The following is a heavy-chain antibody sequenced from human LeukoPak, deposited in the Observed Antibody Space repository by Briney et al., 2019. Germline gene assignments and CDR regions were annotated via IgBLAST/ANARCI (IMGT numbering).Heavy chain of an antibody. CDR3: ARENYYDSSGFDY. CDR2: INHSGST. CDR1: GGSFSGYY. V-gene: IGHV4-34*01. D-gene: IGHD3-22*01. Sequence: SSETLSLTCAVYGGSFSGYYWSWIRQPPGKGLEWIGEINHSGSTNYNPSLKSRVTISVDTSKNQFSLKLSSVTAADTAVYYCARENYYDSSGFDYWGQGTLVTVSS. J-gene: IGHJ4*02.